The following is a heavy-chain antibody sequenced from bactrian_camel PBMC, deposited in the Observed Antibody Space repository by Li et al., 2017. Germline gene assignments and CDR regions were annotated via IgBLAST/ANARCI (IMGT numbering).Heavy chain of an antibody. CDR1: EPYSVAC. Sequence: VQLVESGGGSVQAGGSLRLSCAASEPYSVACMGWFRQAPGKEREGVATISSRGVTTYRDSAKGRFTISKDNAKNTLYLRMNSLKPEDTAMYYCAADPSWEAVASRVPRFGSRGRGTQVTVS. D-gene: IGHD6*01. V-gene: IGHV3S53*01. CDR2: ISSRGVT. J-gene: IGHJ6*01. CDR3: AADPSWEAVASRVPRFGS.